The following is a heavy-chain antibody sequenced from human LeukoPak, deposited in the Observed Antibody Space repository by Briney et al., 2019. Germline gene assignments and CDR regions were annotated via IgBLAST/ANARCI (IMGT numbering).Heavy chain of an antibody. V-gene: IGHV3-7*02. J-gene: IGHJ4*02. D-gene: IGHD4-17*01. CDR3: ARTTDLDF. CDR1: GFTFSGYW. Sequence: GGSLRLSCAASGFTFSGYWMTWVRQPPGKGLEWVASMRGDGSAIYYVDSVKGRFTISRDNAKNSLYLQMNSLRAEDTAIYYCARTTDLDFWGQGTLVTVSS. CDR2: MRGDGSAI.